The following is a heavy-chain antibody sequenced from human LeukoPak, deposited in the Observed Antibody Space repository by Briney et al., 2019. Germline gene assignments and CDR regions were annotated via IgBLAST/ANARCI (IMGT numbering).Heavy chain of an antibody. CDR2: IYPGDSDT. CDR3: ATLTGGDSPGT. Sequence: GESLKISCKGSEFTFTNSWIAWVRQMPGKGLEWMGIIYPGDSDTRNSPSFQDQVTISADKSISTAYLQWSSLKASDTAMYYCATLTGGDSPGTWGQGTLVSVSS. J-gene: IGHJ5*02. D-gene: IGHD2-21*02. V-gene: IGHV5-51*01. CDR1: EFTFTNSW.